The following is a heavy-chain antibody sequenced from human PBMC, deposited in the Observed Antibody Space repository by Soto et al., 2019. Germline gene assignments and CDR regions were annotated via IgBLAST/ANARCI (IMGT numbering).Heavy chain of an antibody. CDR2: ISPYSGNT. J-gene: IGHJ5*02. CDR1: GYIFVNYG. D-gene: IGHD6-13*01. Sequence: ASVKVSCKASGYIFVNYGIAWVRQAPGQGLEWMGWISPYSGNTHYASKVQGRLTMTTDTSTSTAYMELNSLTSEDTAVYYCARATAGNNWFDPWGQGTLVTVSS. CDR3: ARATAGNNWFDP. V-gene: IGHV1-18*01.